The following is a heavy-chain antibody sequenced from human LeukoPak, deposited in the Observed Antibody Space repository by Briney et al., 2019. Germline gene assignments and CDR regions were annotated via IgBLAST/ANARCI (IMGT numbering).Heavy chain of an antibody. J-gene: IGHJ2*01. Sequence: SETLSLTCTVSGGSISSYYWSWIRQPPGKGLEWIGYIYYSGSTNYNPSLKSRVTISVDTSKNQFSLKLSSVTAADTAVYYCARQLAGTVWYIDLWGRGTLVTVSS. CDR1: GGSISSYY. D-gene: IGHD6-19*01. CDR3: ARQLAGTVWYIDL. CDR2: IYYSGST. V-gene: IGHV4-59*08.